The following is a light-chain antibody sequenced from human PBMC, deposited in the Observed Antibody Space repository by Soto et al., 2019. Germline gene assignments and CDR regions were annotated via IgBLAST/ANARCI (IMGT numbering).Light chain of an antibody. CDR3: SSYAGINNLGV. V-gene: IGLV2-8*01. Sequence: QSALTQPPSASGSPGQSVTISCTGTSSDVGGYKYVSWYQQHPGKAPKFMIFEVNKRPSGVPDRFSGSKSGNTASLTVSGLQAEDEADYYCSSYAGINNLGVFGTGTKLTVL. J-gene: IGLJ1*01. CDR1: SSDVGGYKY. CDR2: EVN.